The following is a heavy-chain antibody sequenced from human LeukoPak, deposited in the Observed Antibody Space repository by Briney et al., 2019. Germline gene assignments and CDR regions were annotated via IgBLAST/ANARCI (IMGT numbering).Heavy chain of an antibody. CDR1: GLTFSNAW. D-gene: IGHD4-11*01. J-gene: IGHJ6*03. CDR3: TTDHQTTVSLYYYYYYMDV. V-gene: IGHV3-15*01. Sequence: GGSLRLSCAASGLTFSNAWMSWVRQAPGKGLEWVGRIKSKIDGGTTDYAAPVKGRFTISRDDSKNTLYLQMNSLKTEDTAVYYCTTDHQTTVSLYYYYYYMDVWGKGTTVTVSS. CDR2: IKSKIDGGTT.